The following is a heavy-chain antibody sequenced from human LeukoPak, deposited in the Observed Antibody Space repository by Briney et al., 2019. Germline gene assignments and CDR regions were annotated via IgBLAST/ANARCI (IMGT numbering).Heavy chain of an antibody. D-gene: IGHD4-17*01. CDR2: IYYSGST. J-gene: IGHJ4*02. Sequence: SETLSLTCTVSGGSISSGDYSWSWIRQPPEKGLEWIGYIYYSGSTYYNPSLKSRVTISVDTSKNQFSLKLSSVTAADTAVYYCARGLYGDYVNYFDYWGQGTLVTVSS. CDR1: GGSISSGDYS. V-gene: IGHV4-30-4*08. CDR3: ARGLYGDYVNYFDY.